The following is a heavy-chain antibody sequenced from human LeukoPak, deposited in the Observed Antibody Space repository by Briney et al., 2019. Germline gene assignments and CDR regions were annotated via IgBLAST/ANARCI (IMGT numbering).Heavy chain of an antibody. CDR1: GYSFTDYD. D-gene: IGHD3-9*01. CDR3: ARTGHYQFDS. J-gene: IGHJ4*02. V-gene: IGHV1-18*01. CDR2: VSIYNDNT. Sequence: ASVKVSCKASGYSFTDYDFSWVRQAPGQGLEWLGWVSIYNDNTNYAREFQDRITMTTDISTSTAYMELKSLTSADAAVYFCARTGHYQFDSWGQGTLVTVSS.